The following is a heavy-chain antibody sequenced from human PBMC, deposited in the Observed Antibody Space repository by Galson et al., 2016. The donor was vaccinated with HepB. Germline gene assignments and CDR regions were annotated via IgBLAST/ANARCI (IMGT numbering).Heavy chain of an antibody. CDR1: GFTFKIYG. D-gene: IGHD5-18*01. J-gene: IGHJ6*02. Sequence: SLRLSCAASGFTFKIYGVHWVRQAPGKGLEWVAVTSYDGGNTYYADSVRGRFTISRDDSKNTLYLQMNSLRSEDTAVYYCAKVSALYSYGYDYEHAMDVWGQGTTVTVSS. CDR3: AKVSALYSYGYDYEHAMDV. V-gene: IGHV3-30*18. CDR2: TSYDGGNT.